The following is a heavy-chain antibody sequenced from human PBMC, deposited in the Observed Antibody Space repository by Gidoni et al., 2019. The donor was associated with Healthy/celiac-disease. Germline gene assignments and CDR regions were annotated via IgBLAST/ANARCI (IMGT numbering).Heavy chain of an antibody. CDR3: ARHSRGGYYPNYYFDY. J-gene: IGHJ4*02. D-gene: IGHD3-22*01. Sequence: STYYNPSLKSRVTISVDTSKNQFSLKLSSVTAADTAVYYCARHSRGGYYPNYYFDYWGQGTLVTVSS. V-gene: IGHV4-39*01. CDR2: ST.